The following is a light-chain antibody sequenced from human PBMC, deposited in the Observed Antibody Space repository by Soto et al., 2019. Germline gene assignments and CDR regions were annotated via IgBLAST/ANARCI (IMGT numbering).Light chain of an antibody. Sequence: EIAMTQSPTTLSASVGDRVTSTCRARQSVSKWLAWYQQKPGKDPKLLIYKASTLKSGVPSRFSGSGSGTEFTLTISSLQPDDFATDYCQHYNSYSEAFGQGTKVDIK. J-gene: IGKJ1*01. CDR1: QSVSKW. CDR2: KAS. CDR3: QHYNSYSEA. V-gene: IGKV1-5*03.